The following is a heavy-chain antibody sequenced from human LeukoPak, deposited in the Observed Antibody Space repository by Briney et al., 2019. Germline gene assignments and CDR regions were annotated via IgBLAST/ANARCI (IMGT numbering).Heavy chain of an antibody. CDR3: ARESACGTTNCLAPADWLDP. J-gene: IGHJ5*02. CDR1: GYTFTGYY. Sequence: RASVKVSCKASGYTFTGYYMHWVRQAPGQGLEWMGWISPNSGDTDIAQKFQGRVTMTRDTSIATSYMEVVSLTSDDTAVYYCARESACGTTNCLAPADWLDPWGQGTLVIVSS. CDR2: ISPNSGDT. V-gene: IGHV1-2*02. D-gene: IGHD2-2*01.